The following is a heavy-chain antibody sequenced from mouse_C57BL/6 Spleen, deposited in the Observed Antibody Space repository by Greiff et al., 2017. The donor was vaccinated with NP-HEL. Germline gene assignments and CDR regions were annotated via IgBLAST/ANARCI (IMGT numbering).Heavy chain of an antibody. CDR3: ARRGNYYDYEY. J-gene: IGHJ2*01. Sequence: QVQLKQPGAELVRPGSSVKLSCKASGYTFTSYWMHWVKQRPIQGLEWIGNIDPSDSETHYNQKFKDKATLTVDKSSSTAYMQLSSLTSEDSAVYYCARRGNYYDYEYWGQGTTLTVSS. CDR2: IDPSDSET. D-gene: IGHD2-4*01. V-gene: IGHV1-52*01. CDR1: GYTFTSYW.